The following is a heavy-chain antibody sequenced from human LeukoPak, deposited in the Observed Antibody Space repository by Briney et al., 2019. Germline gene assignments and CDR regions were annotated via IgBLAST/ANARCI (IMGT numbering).Heavy chain of an antibody. CDR1: GGTFSSYA. J-gene: IGHJ5*02. D-gene: IGHD1-1*01. CDR2: IIPIFGTA. CDR3: ARGSRTWTKVQFDP. V-gene: IGHV1-69*05. Sequence: GASVKVSCKASGGTFSSYAISWVRQAPGQGLEWMGGIIPIFGTANYAQKFQGRVTITTDESTNTAYMELSSLRSEDTAVYYCARGSRTWTKVQFDPWGQGTLVIVSS.